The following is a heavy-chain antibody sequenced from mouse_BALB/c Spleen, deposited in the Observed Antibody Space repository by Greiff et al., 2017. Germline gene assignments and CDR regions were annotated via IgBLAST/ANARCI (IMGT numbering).Heavy chain of an antibody. CDR3: ARDLGGYFDV. J-gene: IGHJ1*01. V-gene: IGHV7-3*02. CDR1: GFTFTDYY. CDR2: IRNKANGYTT. Sequence: EVKLMESGGGLVQPGGSLRLSCATSGFTFTDYYMSWVRQPPGKALEWLGFIRNKANGYTTEYSASVKGRFTISRDNSQSILYLQMNTLRAEDSATYYCARDLGGYFDVWGAGTTVTVSS. D-gene: IGHD3-3*01.